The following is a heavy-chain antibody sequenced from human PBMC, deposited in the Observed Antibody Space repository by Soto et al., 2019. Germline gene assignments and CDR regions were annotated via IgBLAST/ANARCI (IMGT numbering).Heavy chain of an antibody. Sequence: SETLSLTCTVSGGSISSYYWSWIRQPPGKGLEWIGYIHYSGSTNYNPSLKSRVTISVDTSKNQFSLKLSSVTAADTAVYYCARHKTYDFWSGYPENPDYYYYYMDVWGKGTTVTVSS. CDR3: ARHKTYDFWSGYPENPDYYYYYMDV. D-gene: IGHD3-3*01. J-gene: IGHJ6*03. CDR2: IHYSGST. V-gene: IGHV4-59*08. CDR1: GGSISSYY.